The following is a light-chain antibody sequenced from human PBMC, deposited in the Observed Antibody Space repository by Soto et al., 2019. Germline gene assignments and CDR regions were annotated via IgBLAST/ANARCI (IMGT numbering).Light chain of an antibody. CDR3: QTWGTGILV. CDR1: SRHSSYA. V-gene: IGLV4-69*01. Sequence: QLVLTHSPSASASLGASVKLTCTLSSRHSSYAIAWHQQQPEKGPRYLMKLNSDGRHTKGDGIPDRFSGSSSGTERYLTISSLQSEDEADYYCQTWGTGILVFGGGTKLTVL. J-gene: IGLJ2*01. CDR2: LNSDGRH.